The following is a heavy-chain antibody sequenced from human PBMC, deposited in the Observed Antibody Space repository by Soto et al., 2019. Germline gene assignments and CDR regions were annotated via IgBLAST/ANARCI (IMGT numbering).Heavy chain of an antibody. V-gene: IGHV4-59*08. Sequence: SETLSLTCTVSGGSISSYYWSWIRQPPGKGLEWIGYIYYSGSTNYNPSLKSRVTISVDTSKNQFSLKLSSVTAADTAVYYCARAPGIIRPFYYWGQGTLVTVSS. D-gene: IGHD3-10*01. CDR3: ARAPGIIRPFYY. CDR2: IYYSGST. CDR1: GGSISSYY. J-gene: IGHJ4*02.